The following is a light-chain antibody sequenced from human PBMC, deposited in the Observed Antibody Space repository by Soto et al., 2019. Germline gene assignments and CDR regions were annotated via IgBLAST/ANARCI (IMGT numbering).Light chain of an antibody. J-gene: IGLJ2*01. CDR2: EVN. Sequence: QSALTQPPPASGSPGQSVTISCTGTSSDVGRYNRVSWYQHYPGKAPKLMIYEVNKRPSEVPDRFSGSKSGNTASLTVSGLQAEDEADYYCCSFTGTTIGVFGGGTKLTVL. CDR1: SSDVGRYNR. CDR3: CSFTGTTIGV. V-gene: IGLV2-8*01.